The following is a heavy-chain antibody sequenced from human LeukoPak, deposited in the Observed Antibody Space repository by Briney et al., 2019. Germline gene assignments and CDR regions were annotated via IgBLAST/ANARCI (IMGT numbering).Heavy chain of an antibody. Sequence: ASVKVSCKASGYTFTSYDINWVRQATGQGLEWMGWMNPNSGNAGYAQKFQGRVTMTRNTSISTAYMELSSLRSEDTAAYYCARGGFFETLAYYYYMDVWGKGTTVTVSS. V-gene: IGHV1-8*01. CDR3: ARGGFFETLAYYYYMDV. J-gene: IGHJ6*03. D-gene: IGHD3-3*01. CDR2: MNPNSGNA. CDR1: GYTFTSYD.